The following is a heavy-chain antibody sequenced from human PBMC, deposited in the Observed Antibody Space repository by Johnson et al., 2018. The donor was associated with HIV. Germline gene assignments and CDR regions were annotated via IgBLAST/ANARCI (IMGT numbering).Heavy chain of an antibody. CDR3: ARDSGGKYDIMDAFDI. CDR2: TRYDGSNK. Sequence: QVQLVESGGGVVRPGGSLRLSCAASGFTFDDYGMSWVRQAPGKGLEWVAFTRYDGSNKYYADSVKGRFTISRDNSKNTLYLQMNSLRAEDTAVYYCARDSGGKYDIMDAFDIWGQGTMVTVSS. V-gene: IGHV3-30*02. D-gene: IGHD1-26*01. J-gene: IGHJ3*02. CDR1: GFTFDDYG.